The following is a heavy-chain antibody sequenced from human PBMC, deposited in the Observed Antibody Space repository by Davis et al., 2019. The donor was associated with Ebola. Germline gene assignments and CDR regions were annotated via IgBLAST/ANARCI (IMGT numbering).Heavy chain of an antibody. Sequence: MPSETLSLTCAVSGGSFSGYYWNWIRQSPGKGLEWIGEINHRGRTRYNPSLKSRVTISGDTSTNQFSLKVTSVTAADTAVYFCARGESTVTSFYYQYGLGVWGQGTTVTVSS. CDR1: GGSFSGYY. D-gene: IGHD4-17*01. CDR3: ARGESTVTSFYYQYGLGV. J-gene: IGHJ6*02. V-gene: IGHV4-34*01. CDR2: INHRGRT.